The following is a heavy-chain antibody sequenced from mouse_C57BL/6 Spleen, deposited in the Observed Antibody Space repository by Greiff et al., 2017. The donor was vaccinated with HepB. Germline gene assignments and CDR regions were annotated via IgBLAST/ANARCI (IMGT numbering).Heavy chain of an antibody. J-gene: IGHJ2*01. CDR2: IDPSDSYT. D-gene: IGHD1-1*01. Sequence: QVQLQQPGAELVRPGTSVKLSCKASGYTFTSYWMHWVKQRPGQGLEWIGVIDPSDSYTNYNQKFKGKATLTVDTSSSTAYMQLSSLTSEDSAVYYCARGDTVVDYWGQGTTLTVSS. V-gene: IGHV1-59*01. CDR1: GYTFTSYW. CDR3: ARGDTVVDY.